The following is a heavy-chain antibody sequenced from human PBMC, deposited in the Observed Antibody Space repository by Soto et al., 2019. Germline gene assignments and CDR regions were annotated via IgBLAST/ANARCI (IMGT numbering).Heavy chain of an antibody. CDR2: ISYDGSNK. V-gene: IGHV3-30*18. Sequence: GGSLRLSCAASGFTFSSYGMHWVRQAPGKGLEWVAVISYDGSNKYYADSVKGRFTISRDNSKNTLYLQMNSLRAEDTAVYYCAKDLDGWAPTSTYFDYWGQGTLVTVSS. D-gene: IGHD6-19*01. CDR3: AKDLDGWAPTSTYFDY. J-gene: IGHJ4*02. CDR1: GFTFSSYG.